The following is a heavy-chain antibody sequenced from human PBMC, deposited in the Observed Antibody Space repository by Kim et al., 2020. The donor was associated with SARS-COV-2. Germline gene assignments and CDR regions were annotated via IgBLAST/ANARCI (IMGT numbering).Heavy chain of an antibody. CDR1: GGSISSYY. D-gene: IGHD2-8*01. J-gene: IGHJ4*02. Sequence: SETLSLTCTVSGGSISSYYWSWIRQPPGKGLEWIGYSYYRGSTNYNPSLKSRVTISVDTSKNQFSLKLSSVTAADTAVYYCARLGYCTNGVCFDYWGQGTLVTVSS. V-gene: IGHV4-59*08. CDR2: SYYRGST. CDR3: ARLGYCTNGVCFDY.